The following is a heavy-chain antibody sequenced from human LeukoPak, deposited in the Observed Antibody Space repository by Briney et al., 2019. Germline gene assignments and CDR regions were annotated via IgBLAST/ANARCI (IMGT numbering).Heavy chain of an antibody. Sequence: ASVKVSCKASGYTFTSYYMHWVRQAPGQGLEWMGIINPSGGSTSYAQKFQGRVTMTRDTSTSTVYMELSSLRAEDTAVYYCATRGWVTGSSSPESAFDIWGRGTMVTVSS. D-gene: IGHD6-6*01. CDR3: ATRGWVTGSSSPESAFDI. J-gene: IGHJ3*02. CDR2: INPSGGST. V-gene: IGHV1-46*01. CDR1: GYTFTSYY.